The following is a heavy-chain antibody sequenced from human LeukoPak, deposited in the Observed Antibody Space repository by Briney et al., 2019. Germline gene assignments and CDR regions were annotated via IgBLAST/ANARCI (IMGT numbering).Heavy chain of an antibody. V-gene: IGHV4-59*01. CDR2: MYYSGNS. D-gene: IGHD3-10*01. CDR1: GVSISSYY. CDR3: ARVPPGRASGSDFPDY. J-gene: IGHJ4*02. Sequence: SETLSLTCTVSGVSISSYYWSWIRQPPGKGLEWIGYMYYSGNSNYNASLKSRVTISADTSKNQVSLKLTSVTAADTAVYYCARVPPGRASGSDFPDYWGRGTLVIVSS.